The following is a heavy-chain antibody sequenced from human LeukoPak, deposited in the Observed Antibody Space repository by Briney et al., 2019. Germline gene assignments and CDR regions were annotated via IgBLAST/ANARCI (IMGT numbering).Heavy chain of an antibody. CDR3: ARDGYSGYDYRYYFDY. J-gene: IGHJ4*02. CDR1: GFTFSSYA. V-gene: IGHV3-30*04. D-gene: IGHD5-12*01. CDR2: ISYDGSNK. Sequence: PGGSLRLSCAASGFTFSSYAMHWVRQAPGKGLEWVAVISYDGSNKYYADSVKGRFTISRDNAKNSLYLQMNSLRAEDTAVYYCARDGYSGYDYRYYFDYWGQGTLVTVSS.